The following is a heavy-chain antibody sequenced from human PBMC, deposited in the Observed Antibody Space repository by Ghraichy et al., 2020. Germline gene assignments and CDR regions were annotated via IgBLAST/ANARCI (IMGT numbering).Heavy chain of an antibody. D-gene: IGHD2-2*01. CDR2: ISYDASNK. V-gene: IGHV3-30-3*01. J-gene: IGHJ5*02. Sequence: GGSLRLSCAASGFSFSSHAMHWVRQAPGKGLEWVAGISYDASNKYNADSVKGRFTISRDNSKNTLYLQMNSLRVEDTAVYYCATETGVPGCTSTRCSNWFDPWGQGTLVTVSS. CDR3: ATETGVPGCTSTRCSNWFDP. CDR1: GFSFSSHA.